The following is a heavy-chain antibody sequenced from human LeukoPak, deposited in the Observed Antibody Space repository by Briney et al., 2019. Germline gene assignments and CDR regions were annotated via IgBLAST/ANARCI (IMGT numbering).Heavy chain of an antibody. Sequence: SGPTLVNPTQTLTLTCTFSGFSLSTSGMCVSWIRQPPVKALEWLARIDWDDDKYYNTSLKTRLTISKDTSKNQVVLTMTNMDPVDTATYYCARTISDKYYFDSWGQGTLLTVSS. CDR3: ARTISDKYYFDS. J-gene: IGHJ4*02. CDR2: IDWDDDK. CDR1: GFSLSTSGMC. D-gene: IGHD3-3*02. V-gene: IGHV2-70*11.